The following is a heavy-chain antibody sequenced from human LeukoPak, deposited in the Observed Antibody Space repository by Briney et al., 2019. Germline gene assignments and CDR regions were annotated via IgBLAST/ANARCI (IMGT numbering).Heavy chain of an antibody. CDR2: ISWNSDSI. CDR3: AKLLRDVTIYDF. D-gene: IGHD1-14*01. J-gene: IGHJ4*01. CDR1: GFTFDDYA. V-gene: IGHV3-9*01. Sequence: PGRSLRLSCAASGFTFDDYAMHWVRQAPGKGLEWVSGISWNSDSIGYADSVKGRFTISRDNVKNSLFLQMNSLRTEDTAFCYCAKLLRDVTIYDFWGHGALVTVSS.